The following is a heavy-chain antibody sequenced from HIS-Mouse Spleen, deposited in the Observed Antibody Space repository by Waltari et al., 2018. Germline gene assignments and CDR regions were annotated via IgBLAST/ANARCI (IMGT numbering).Heavy chain of an antibody. D-gene: IGHD6-13*01. CDR1: GGSISSSSYY. CDR2: IYYSGST. CDR3: AREIPYSSSWYDWYFDL. Sequence: QLQLQESGPGLVKPSETLSLTCPVPGGSISSSSYYWGWIRQPPGKGLEWIGSIYYSGSTYYNPSLKSRVTISVDTSKNQFSLKLSSVTAADTAVNYCAREIPYSSSWYDWYFDLWGRGTLVTVSS. J-gene: IGHJ2*01. V-gene: IGHV4-39*07.